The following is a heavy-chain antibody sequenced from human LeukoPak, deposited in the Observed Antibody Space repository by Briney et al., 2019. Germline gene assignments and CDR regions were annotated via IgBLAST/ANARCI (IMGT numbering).Heavy chain of an antibody. Sequence: PGGSLRLSCAAPGFTSSSYWMSWVRQAPGKGLEWVADINHDGSEKYYVDSVKGRFTISRDNAKNSLYMQMNSLRAEDTAVYYCARDPTRRYDYWGQGTLVTVFS. CDR1: GFTSSSYW. V-gene: IGHV3-7*01. CDR3: ARDPTRRYDY. CDR2: INHDGSEK. D-gene: IGHD5-24*01. J-gene: IGHJ4*02.